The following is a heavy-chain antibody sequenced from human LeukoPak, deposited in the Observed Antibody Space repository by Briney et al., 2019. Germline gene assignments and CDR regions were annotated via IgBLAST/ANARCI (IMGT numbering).Heavy chain of an antibody. V-gene: IGHV3-23*01. J-gene: IGHJ5*02. CDR3: AKNLGVGSNWFDP. CDR1: EFTFSSYA. CDR2: INANGLST. Sequence: GSRRLSCAASEFTFSSYAMSCVRQAPGKGLAWASTINANGLSTYYADSVKGRFTISRDNSKTTLYLQMNSLRAEDTAVYYCAKNLGVGSNWFDPWGQGTLVTVSS. D-gene: IGHD3-10*01.